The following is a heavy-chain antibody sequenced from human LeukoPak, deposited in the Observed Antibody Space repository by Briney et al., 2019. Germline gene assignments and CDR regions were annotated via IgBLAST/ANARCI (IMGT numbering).Heavy chain of an antibody. CDR2: IYYSGST. D-gene: IGHD6-13*01. CDR1: GGSISSYY. V-gene: IGHV4-59*01. J-gene: IGHJ4*02. Sequence: SETLSLTCTVSGGSISSYYWSWIRQPPGKGLEWIGYIYYSGSTNYNPSLKSRVTISVDTSKNQFSLKLSSVTAADTAVYYCARDRGVEQQLSTFDYWGQGTLVTVSS. CDR3: ARDRGVEQQLSTFDY.